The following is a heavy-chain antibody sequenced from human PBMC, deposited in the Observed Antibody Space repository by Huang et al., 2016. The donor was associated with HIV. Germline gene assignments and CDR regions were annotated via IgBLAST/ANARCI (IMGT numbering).Heavy chain of an antibody. Sequence: QVQLVQSGAEVKKPGASVKVSCKASGFNFNNYDFNWVRQASGQGLEWMGWMNPKSGNTGYEKKFQGRGTITRNTSITTAYMELRSLRSEDTAVYYCARARGFLYDSTGYYSRYYFDSWGQGTLVTISS. CDR2: MNPKSGNT. CDR1: GFNFNNYD. D-gene: IGHD3-22*01. J-gene: IGHJ4*02. V-gene: IGHV1-8*03. CDR3: ARARGFLYDSTGYYSRYYFDS.